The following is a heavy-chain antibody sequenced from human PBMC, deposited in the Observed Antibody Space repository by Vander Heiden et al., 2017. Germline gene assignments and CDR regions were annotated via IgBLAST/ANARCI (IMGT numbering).Heavy chain of an antibody. CDR1: GFTFSSYW. D-gene: IGHD2-2*01. V-gene: IGHV3-7*01. J-gene: IGHJ6*02. CDR2: IKQDGSEK. CDR3: ARDLVVPAAMGGYYYYGMDV. Sequence: EVQLVESGGGLVQPGGSLRLSCAASGFTFSSYWMSWVRQAPGKGLEWVANIKQDGSEKYYVDSVKGRFTISRDNAKNSLYLQMNSLRAEDTAVYYCARDLVVPAAMGGYYYYGMDVWGQGTTVTVSS.